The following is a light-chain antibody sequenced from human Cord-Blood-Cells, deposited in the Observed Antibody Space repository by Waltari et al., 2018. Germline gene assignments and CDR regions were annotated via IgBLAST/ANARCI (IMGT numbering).Light chain of an antibody. CDR3: QQSDSTPVV. J-gene: IGKJ1*01. Sequence: DIQMTQSPPSLSASVGDRVTVTCRASQSISSYLNWYQQKPGKAPKLLIYAASSLQSGVPSRFSGSGSGTDFTLTISSLQPEDFATYYCQQSDSTPVVFGQGTKVEIK. CDR1: QSISSY. CDR2: AAS. V-gene: IGKV1-39*01.